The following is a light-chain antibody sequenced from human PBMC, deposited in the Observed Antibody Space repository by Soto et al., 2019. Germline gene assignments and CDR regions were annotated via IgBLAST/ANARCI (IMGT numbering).Light chain of an antibody. V-gene: IGLV1-47*01. CDR2: RNN. CDR3: AAWDDSLWV. CDR1: SSNIGSNY. Sequence: QSVLTQPPSASGTPGQRVTISCSGSSSNIGSNYVYWYQQLPGTAPKLHIYRNNQRPSGVPDRFSGSKSGTSASLAISGLRSEDEADYYCAAWDDSLWVFGGGTKLTVL. J-gene: IGLJ3*02.